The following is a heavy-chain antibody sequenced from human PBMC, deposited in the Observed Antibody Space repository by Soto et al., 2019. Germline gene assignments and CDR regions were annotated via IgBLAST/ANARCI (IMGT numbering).Heavy chain of an antibody. J-gene: IGHJ6*02. Sequence: SETLSLTCAVSGYSISSGYYWGWIRQPPGKGLEWIGSIYHSGSTYYNPSLKSRVTISVDTSKNQFSLKLSSVTAADTAVYYCARDPGRTNYYYGMDVWGQGTTVTVSS. CDR2: IYHSGST. V-gene: IGHV4-38-2*02. CDR3: ARDPGRTNYYYGMDV. CDR1: GYSISSGYY.